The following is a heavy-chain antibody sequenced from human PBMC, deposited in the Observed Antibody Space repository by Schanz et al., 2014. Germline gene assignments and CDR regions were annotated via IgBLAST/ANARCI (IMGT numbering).Heavy chain of an antibody. CDR1: EFSFSSFG. CDR2: ISGSGGDSV. CDR3: AREFVN. Sequence: VQLLESGGGLVQPRGSLRLSCAASEFSFSSFGMNWVRQAPGKGLEWLSHISGSGGDSVDYADSVKGRFTISRDNTRNSLYLQMNSLRVDDTAVYYCAREFVNWGQGTLVTVSS. D-gene: IGHD2-21*01. V-gene: IGHV3-48*04. J-gene: IGHJ1*01.